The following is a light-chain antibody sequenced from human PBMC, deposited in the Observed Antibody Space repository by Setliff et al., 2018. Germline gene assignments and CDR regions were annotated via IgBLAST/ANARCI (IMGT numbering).Light chain of an antibody. Sequence: QSALAQPASVSGSPGQSITISCTGTSSDVGGYKYVSWYQQHPGKAPRLMIYDVNKQPSGVSYRFSGSKSGNTATLTISGLQAQDEADYYCSSYTSSTTWIFGGGTKVT. V-gene: IGLV2-14*03. CDR3: SSYTSSTTWI. CDR1: SSDVGGYKY. CDR2: DVN. J-gene: IGLJ2*01.